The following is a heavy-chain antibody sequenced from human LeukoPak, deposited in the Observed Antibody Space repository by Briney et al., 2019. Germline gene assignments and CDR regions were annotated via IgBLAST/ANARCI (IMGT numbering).Heavy chain of an antibody. D-gene: IGHD6-6*01. CDR3: ARLVVGDY. J-gene: IGHJ4*02. CDR2: IYYSGST. CDR1: GGSISSYY. V-gene: IGHV4-59*01. Sequence: SETLSLTCTVSGGSISSYYWSWIRQPPGKGLEWIGYIYYSGSTNYNPSLKCRVTISVDTSKNQFSLELSSVTAADTAVYYCARLVVGDYWGQGTLVTVSS.